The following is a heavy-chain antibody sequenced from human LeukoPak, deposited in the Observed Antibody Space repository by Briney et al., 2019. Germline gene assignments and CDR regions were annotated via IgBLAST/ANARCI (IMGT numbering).Heavy chain of an antibody. CDR2: ISGSGGST. Sequence: GGSLRFSCAASGFTFSSYAMSWVRQAPGKGLEWVSAISGSGGSTYYADSVKGRFTISRDNSKNTLYLQMNSLRAEDTAVYYCAKDDSGSTSGNWFDPWGQGTLVTVSS. CDR3: AKDDSGSTSGNWFDP. D-gene: IGHD2-2*01. CDR1: GFTFSSYA. V-gene: IGHV3-23*01. J-gene: IGHJ5*02.